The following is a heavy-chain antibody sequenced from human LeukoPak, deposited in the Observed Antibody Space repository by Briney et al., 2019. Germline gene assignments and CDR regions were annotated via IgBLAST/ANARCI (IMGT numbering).Heavy chain of an antibody. Sequence: PGGSLRLSCAASGFTYSNYWMHWVRQTPGKGLVWVSRINSDATSTSYADSVKGRFTISRDRAKNTLYLQMNGLRADDTAVYYCATSLYSGTKLDYRGQGTLVTVSS. CDR1: GFTYSNYW. J-gene: IGHJ4*02. V-gene: IGHV3-74*01. CDR3: ATSLYSGTKLDY. D-gene: IGHD1-26*01. CDR2: INSDATST.